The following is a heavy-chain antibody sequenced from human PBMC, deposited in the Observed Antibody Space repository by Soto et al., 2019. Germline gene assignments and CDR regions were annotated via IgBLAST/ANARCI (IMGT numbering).Heavy chain of an antibody. J-gene: IGHJ4*02. CDR2: ISGSGGST. CDR3: DKEVLGVLRFLEWVH. CDR1: GFTFSSYA. D-gene: IGHD3-3*01. Sequence: GWSLRLSCAASGFTFSSYAMSWVRQAPGKGLEWVSAISGSGGSTYYADSVKGRFTISRDNSKNTLYLQMNSLRAEDTAVYYCDKEVLGVLRFLEWVHCGQGPLVPLSA. V-gene: IGHV3-23*01.